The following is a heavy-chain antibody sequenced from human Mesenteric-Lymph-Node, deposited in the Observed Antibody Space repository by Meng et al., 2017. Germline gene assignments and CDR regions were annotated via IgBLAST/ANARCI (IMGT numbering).Heavy chain of an antibody. J-gene: IGHJ5*02. D-gene: IGHD6-13*01. Sequence: QAPRQGAGPGRVKLSATLSLTFAVSGGSISSINWWTWGRQPPGKGLEWIGEIYHSGSTNYNPSPKSRVTISVDKSKNQFSLKLSSVTAADTAVYYCARVAAAGNEWFDPWGQGTLVTVSS. CDR3: ARVAAAGNEWFDP. CDR2: IYHSGST. V-gene: IGHV4-4*02. CDR1: GGSISSINW.